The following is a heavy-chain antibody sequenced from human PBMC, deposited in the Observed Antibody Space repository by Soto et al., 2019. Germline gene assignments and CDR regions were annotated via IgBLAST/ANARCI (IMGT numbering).Heavy chain of an antibody. V-gene: IGHV1-69*04. D-gene: IGHD2-2*01. J-gene: IGHJ2*01. CDR2: IIPILGIA. Sequence: ASVKVSCKASGGTFSSYTISWVRQAPGQGLEWMGRIIPILGIANYAQKFQGRVTITADKSTSTAYMELSSLRSEDTAVYYCARELGYCSSTSCYAGIYWYFDLWGRGTLVTV. CDR3: ARELGYCSSTSCYAGIYWYFDL. CDR1: GGTFSSYT.